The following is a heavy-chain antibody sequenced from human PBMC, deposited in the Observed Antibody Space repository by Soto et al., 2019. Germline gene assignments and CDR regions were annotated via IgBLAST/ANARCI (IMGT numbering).Heavy chain of an antibody. CDR2: INAGNGNT. CDR3: AIGYGFWGGMDV. J-gene: IGHJ6*02. Sequence: QVQLVQSGAEEKKPGASVKVSCKASGYTFTSYAMHWVRQAPGQRLEWMGWINAGNGNTKYSQKFQGRVTITRDTAASTASMELSILISEDTAVYYCAIGYGFWGGMDVWCQGTTVTVAS. V-gene: IGHV1-3*05. D-gene: IGHD3-3*01. CDR1: GYTFTSYA.